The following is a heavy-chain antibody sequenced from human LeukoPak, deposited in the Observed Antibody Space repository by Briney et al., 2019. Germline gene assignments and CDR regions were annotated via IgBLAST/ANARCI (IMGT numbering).Heavy chain of an antibody. D-gene: IGHD2-21*02. CDR3: VREGNELLSKNFDY. V-gene: IGHV1-2*02. J-gene: IGHJ4*02. CDR1: GFTFTGYY. Sequence: ASVKVSCKASGFTFTGYYIHWVRQAPGQGLEWMGYINPHSGGTSSPQKFQGRVTMTTDTSISAAYMELSGLISDDTAMYYCVREGNELLSKNFDYWGQGTLVTVSS. CDR2: INPHSGGT.